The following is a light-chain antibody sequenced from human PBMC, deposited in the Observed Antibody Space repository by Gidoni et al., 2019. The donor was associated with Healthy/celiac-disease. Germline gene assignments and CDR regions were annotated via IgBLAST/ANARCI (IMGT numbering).Light chain of an antibody. CDR2: SNN. CDR3: AAWDDSLSGVV. Sequence: QSVLTQPPSASGTPGQRVTISCSGSSSNIGSNYVYWYQQLPATAPKLLIYSNNQRPSGVPALFSGSKSGTSASLAISGLRSEDEADYYCAAWDDSLSGVVFGGGTKLTVL. J-gene: IGLJ2*01. V-gene: IGLV1-47*02. CDR1: SSNIGSNY.